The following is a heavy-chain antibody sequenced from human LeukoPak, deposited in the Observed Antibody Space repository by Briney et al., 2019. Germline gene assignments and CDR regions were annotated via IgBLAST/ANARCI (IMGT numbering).Heavy chain of an antibody. CDR1: GYSIRSGYY. J-gene: IGHJ3*02. CDR2: IYHSGDT. D-gene: IGHD3-22*01. V-gene: IGHV4-38-2*01. Sequence: SETLSLTCAVSGYSIRSGYYWGWIRQPPEKGLEWIDSIYHSGDTYYNPSLKSRVTISVDSSKNQFSLKLTSVTAADTAVYYCSRATVSHAFDIWGQGTMVTVSS. CDR3: SRATVSHAFDI.